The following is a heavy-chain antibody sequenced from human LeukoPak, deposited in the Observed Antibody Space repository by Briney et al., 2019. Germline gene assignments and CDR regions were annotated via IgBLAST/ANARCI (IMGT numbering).Heavy chain of an antibody. D-gene: IGHD4-11*01. CDR2: ISSDGSST. Sequence: PGGSLRLSCAASGFTFRNHWMHWVRQTPGKGLVWVSRISSDGSSTTYADSVKGRFTISRDNAKNTLYLQMNNLRAEDTAMYYCARDQRVTGRTDIDYWGQGTLVTVSS. V-gene: IGHV3-74*03. CDR1: GFTFRNHW. CDR3: ARDQRVTGRTDIDY. J-gene: IGHJ4*02.